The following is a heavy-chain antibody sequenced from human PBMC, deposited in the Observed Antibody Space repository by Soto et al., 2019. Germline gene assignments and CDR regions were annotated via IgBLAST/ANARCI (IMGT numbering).Heavy chain of an antibody. CDR2: IIPVFDKA. J-gene: IGHJ3*01. Sequence: QVQLVQSGADVKKPGSSVKVSCKTSGGSFGSSAISWVRQAPAQGLEWMGEIIPVFDKANYAQNFQGRLTITADELTGIVFMELRSLRSEDTAVYFCARLRRDWGDAFDLWGLGTFVTVSS. CDR3: ARLRRDWGDAFDL. V-gene: IGHV1-69*01. CDR1: GGSFGSSA. D-gene: IGHD3-16*01.